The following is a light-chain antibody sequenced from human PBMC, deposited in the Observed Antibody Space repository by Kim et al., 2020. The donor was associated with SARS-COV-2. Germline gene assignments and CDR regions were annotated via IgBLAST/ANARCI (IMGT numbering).Light chain of an antibody. V-gene: IGLV3-19*01. Sequence: ALGQTVRITCQGDSLRSYYASWYQQKPGQAPVLVIYGKNNRPSGIRDRFSGSSSGNTASLTITGAQAEDEADYYCNSRDSSGNHYVFGTGTKVTVL. CDR1: SLRSYY. CDR3: NSRDSSGNHYV. CDR2: GKN. J-gene: IGLJ1*01.